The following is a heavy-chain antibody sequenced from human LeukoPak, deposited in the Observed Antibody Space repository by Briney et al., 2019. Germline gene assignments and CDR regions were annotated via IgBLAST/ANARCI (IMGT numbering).Heavy chain of an antibody. CDR3: AKDRHGGYYYYMDV. Sequence: GGSLRLSCAASGFTFSSYSMNWVRQAPGKGLEWVSSISSSSSYIYYADSVKGRFTISRDNAKNSLYLQMSSLRAEDTALYYCAKDRHGGYYYYMDVWGKGTTVTISS. CDR1: GFTFSSYS. D-gene: IGHD3-10*01. V-gene: IGHV3-21*04. CDR2: ISSSSSYI. J-gene: IGHJ6*03.